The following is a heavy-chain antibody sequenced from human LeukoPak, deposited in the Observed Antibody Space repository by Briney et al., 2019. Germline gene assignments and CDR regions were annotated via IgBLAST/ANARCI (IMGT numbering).Heavy chain of an antibody. CDR1: GYTLTDYY. D-gene: IGHD2-15*01. J-gene: IGHJ4*02. V-gene: IGHV1-2*06. Sequence: GASVKVSCKASGYTLTDYYMHWVRQAPGQGLEWMGRINPNSGGTNYAQKFQGRVTMTRDTSISTAYMELSSLRFDDTAVYYCATPPECSSGSCLSYWGQGTLVTVSS. CDR3: ATPPECSSGSCLSY. CDR2: INPNSGGT.